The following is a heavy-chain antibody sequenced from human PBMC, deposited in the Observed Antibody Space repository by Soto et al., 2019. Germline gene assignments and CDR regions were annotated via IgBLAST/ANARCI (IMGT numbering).Heavy chain of an antibody. J-gene: IGHJ4*02. V-gene: IGHV3-48*02. Sequence: EVQLVESGGGLVQPGGSLRLSCAASGFTFSSYSMNWVRQAPGKGLEWVSYISSSSSTIYYADSVKGRVTNSRDNAKNSLDLQMNSLRDEDTAVYFCSRELGSGWYGDYWGQGTLVTVSS. D-gene: IGHD6-19*01. CDR2: ISSSSSTI. CDR1: GFTFSSYS. CDR3: SRELGSGWYGDY.